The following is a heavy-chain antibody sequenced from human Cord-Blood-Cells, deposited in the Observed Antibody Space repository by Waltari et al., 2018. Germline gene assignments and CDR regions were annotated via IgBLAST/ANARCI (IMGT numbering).Heavy chain of an antibody. Sequence: GQLVEPGGGLVQHGGSLSLSSAASGFPFSDHYMDWVRQAPGKGLEWVGRTRNTANSYPTEYAASVKGRFTISTADSTNPLYLQMNSLKTEDTAVYYCARDLDYWGQGTLVTVSS. CDR1: GFPFSDHY. CDR3: ARDLDY. J-gene: IGHJ4*02. CDR2: TRNTANSYPT. V-gene: IGHV3-72*01.